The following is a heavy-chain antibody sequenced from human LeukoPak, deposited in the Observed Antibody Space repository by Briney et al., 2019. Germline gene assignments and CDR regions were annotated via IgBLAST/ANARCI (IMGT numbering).Heavy chain of an antibody. CDR2: ISTYNGNT. J-gene: IGHJ6*03. CDR3: ARATTVSRGYYYYYMDV. Sequence: ASVKVSCKTSGYTFTNYGINWVRQAPGQGLEWMGWISTYNGNTNYAQKLQGRVTMTTDTSTSTAYMELRSLRSDDTAVYYCARATTVSRGYYYYYMDVWAKGPRSPSP. V-gene: IGHV1-18*01. CDR1: GYTFTNYG. D-gene: IGHD4-17*01.